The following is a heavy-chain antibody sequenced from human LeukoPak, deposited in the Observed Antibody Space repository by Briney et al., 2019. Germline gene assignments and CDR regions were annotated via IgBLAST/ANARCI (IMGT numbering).Heavy chain of an antibody. CDR1: GGSISSYY. V-gene: IGHV4-59*01. CDR2: IYYSGST. D-gene: IGHD2-21*02. J-gene: IGHJ6*03. CDR3: ARTNSPYYCGGDCYSDYYYYMDV. Sequence: SETLSLTCTVSGGSISSYYWSWIRQPPGKGLEWIGYIYYSGSTNYNPSLKSRVTISVDTSKNQFSLKLSSVTAADTAVYYCARTNSPYYCGGDCYSDYYYYMDVWGKGTTVTVS.